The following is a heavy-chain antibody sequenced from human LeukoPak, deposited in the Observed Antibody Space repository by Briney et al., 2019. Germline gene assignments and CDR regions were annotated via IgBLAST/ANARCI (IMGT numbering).Heavy chain of an antibody. CDR3: ARRGYEGLDY. J-gene: IGHJ4*02. CDR1: GGSISSYY. CDR2: IYYSGST. V-gene: IGHV4-59*08. Sequence: PSETLSLTCTVSGGSISSYYWSWIRQPPGKGLEWIGYIYYSGSTNYNPSLKSRVTISVDTSKNQFSLKLSSVTAADTAVYYCARRGYEGLDYWAREPWSPSPQ. D-gene: IGHD5-12*01.